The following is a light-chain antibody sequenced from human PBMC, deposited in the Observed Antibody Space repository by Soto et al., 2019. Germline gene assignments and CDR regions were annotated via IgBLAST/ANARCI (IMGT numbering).Light chain of an antibody. CDR2: GAS. CDR3: QQYNNWPRT. V-gene: IGKV3-15*01. CDR1: QSVSSN. J-gene: IGKJ5*01. Sequence: EIVMTQSPATLSLSPGEGATRSCRASQSVSSNLAWYQQKPGQAPRLLIYGASTRATGIPARFSGSGSGTEFTLTISSLQSEDFAVYYCQQYNNWPRTFGQGTRLEI.